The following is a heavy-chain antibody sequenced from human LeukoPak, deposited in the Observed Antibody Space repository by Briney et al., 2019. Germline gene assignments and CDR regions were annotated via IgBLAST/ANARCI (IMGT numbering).Heavy chain of an antibody. J-gene: IGHJ3*02. CDR3: ARVPVHYYDSSGRSASFDI. Sequence: GGSLRLSCAASGFTFSSYGMHWVRQAPGKGLEWVAVIWYDGSNKYYADSVKGRFTISRDNSKNTLYLQMNSLRAEDTAVCYCARVPVHYYDSSGRSASFDIWGQGTMVTVSS. D-gene: IGHD3-22*01. CDR2: IWYDGSNK. CDR1: GFTFSSYG. V-gene: IGHV3-33*01.